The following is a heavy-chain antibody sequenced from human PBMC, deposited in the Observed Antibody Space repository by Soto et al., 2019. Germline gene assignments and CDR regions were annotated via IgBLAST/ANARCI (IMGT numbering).Heavy chain of an antibody. CDR3: ATANWSHHYCGP. D-gene: IGHD1-1*01. V-gene: IGHV4-34*01. J-gene: IGHJ5*02. CDR1: GGSFSGYY. CDR2: INHSGSP. Sequence: SETLSLTCAVDGGSFSGYYWSWLRQPPGKGLEWIGEINHSGSPNYNPSLKSRVTISVDTSKNQFSLKMTSVTAADTAVYYCATANWSHHYCGPWGQGTLVTV.